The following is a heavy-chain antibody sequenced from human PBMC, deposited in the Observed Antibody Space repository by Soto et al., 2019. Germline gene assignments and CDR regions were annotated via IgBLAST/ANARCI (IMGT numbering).Heavy chain of an antibody. CDR1: GYTLPNFG. Sequence: GASVKVSCKASGYTLPNFGLSWVRQAPGQGLEWMGCTSAYTANTNYAQKLQDRVTMTTDTSTSTAFLELRSLRSDDTAVYYCARENSGSYHRHFDYWGQGTLVTVSS. J-gene: IGHJ4*01. D-gene: IGHD1-26*01. CDR2: TSAYTANT. CDR3: ARENSGSYHRHFDY. V-gene: IGHV1-18*01.